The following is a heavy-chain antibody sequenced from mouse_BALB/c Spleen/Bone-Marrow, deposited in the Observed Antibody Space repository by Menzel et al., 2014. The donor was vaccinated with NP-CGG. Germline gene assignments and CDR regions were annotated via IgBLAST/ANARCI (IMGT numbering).Heavy chain of an antibody. CDR3: ARDMGGLLFDY. Sequence: EVMLVESGGGLVQPGGSLRLSCATSGFTFTDYYVNWVRQPPGKALEWLGFIRNKANGYTTEYSASVKGRFTISRDISLSILYLQMNTLRAEDSATYYCARDMGGLLFDYWGQGTTLTVSS. D-gene: IGHD2-3*01. J-gene: IGHJ2*01. CDR2: IRNKANGYTT. CDR1: GFTFTDYY. V-gene: IGHV7-3*02.